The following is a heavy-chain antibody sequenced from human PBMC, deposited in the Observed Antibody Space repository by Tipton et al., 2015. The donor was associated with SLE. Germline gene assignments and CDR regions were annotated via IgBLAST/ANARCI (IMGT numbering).Heavy chain of an antibody. CDR3: AKPDPSGNYGLWD. J-gene: IGHJ4*02. Sequence: SLRLSCAASGFTFSIFGMHWVCQAPGKGLEWVAFIRYDGSNKYYADSVKGRFPISRDKSKNTLYLQINSLRAEDTAVYYCAKPDPSGNYGLWDWGQGTLVTVSS. V-gene: IGHV3-30*02. CDR2: IRYDGSNK. CDR1: GFTFSIFG. D-gene: IGHD1-26*01.